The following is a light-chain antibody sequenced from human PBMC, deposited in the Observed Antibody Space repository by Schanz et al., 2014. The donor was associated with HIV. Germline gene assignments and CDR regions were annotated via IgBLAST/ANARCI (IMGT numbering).Light chain of an antibody. CDR3: QQYGNSPRT. Sequence: EIVLTQSPGTLSLSPGEVGTLSCRASQSISTHLAWYQQKPGQAPTLLIYGASKRATGIPDRFIGSGSGTDFTLTINRLEPEDCAVYYCQQYGNSPRTFGQGTKVDIK. J-gene: IGKJ1*01. CDR1: QSISTH. V-gene: IGKV3-20*01. CDR2: GAS.